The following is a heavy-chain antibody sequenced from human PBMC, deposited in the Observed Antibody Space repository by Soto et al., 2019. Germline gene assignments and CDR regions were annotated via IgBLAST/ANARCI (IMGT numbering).Heavy chain of an antibody. Sequence: EVQLVESGGDSVQPGGSLRLTCAASGFTFTRAWLHWVRQAPGKGLEWVGRAKSEINGGAIDYAAPVKGSFTISRDASQNTFYLQMNSLRADDTAVYYCAADLPDWGAYAFDYWGHGTQVTVSS. V-gene: IGHV3-15*07. CDR1: GFTFTRAW. CDR2: AKSEINGGAI. CDR3: AADLPDWGAYAFDY. J-gene: IGHJ4*01. D-gene: IGHD3-16*01.